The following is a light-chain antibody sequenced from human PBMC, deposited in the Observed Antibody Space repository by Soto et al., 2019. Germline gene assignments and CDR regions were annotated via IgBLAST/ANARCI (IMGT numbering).Light chain of an antibody. CDR1: QGIGNY. CDR2: AAS. Sequence: DIQMTQSTSSLSASVGHRVTITCRASQGIGNYLAWYQQKPGKIPKLLIFAASTLQSGVPSRFTGSGSGSDFTLTISSLQPEDVATYYCQKYTSVPSFGGGTKVEIK. J-gene: IGKJ4*01. CDR3: QKYTSVPS. V-gene: IGKV1-27*01.